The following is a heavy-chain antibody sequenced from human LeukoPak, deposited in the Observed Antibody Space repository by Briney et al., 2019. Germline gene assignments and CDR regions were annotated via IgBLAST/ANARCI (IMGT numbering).Heavy chain of an antibody. J-gene: IGHJ4*02. D-gene: IGHD2-15*01. V-gene: IGHV1-8*03. Sequence: GASVKFSCKASGYTFTRYDINWVRQATGQGLEWMGWVNPKSGYTGYAQKFQGRVTITRDTSINTAYMELSSLTSEDTAVYYCARVDGSPDSWGQGTLVTVSS. CDR3: ARVDGSPDS. CDR1: GYTFTRYD. CDR2: VNPKSGYT.